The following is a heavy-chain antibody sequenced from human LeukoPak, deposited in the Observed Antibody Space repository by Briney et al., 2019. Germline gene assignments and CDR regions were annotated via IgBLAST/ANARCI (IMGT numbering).Heavy chain of an antibody. D-gene: IGHD3-22*01. J-gene: IGHJ6*02. V-gene: IGHV4-59*01. CDR3: ARDRIFYDSSGYYPHYYYYGMDV. CDR2: IYYSGST. CDR1: GGSISSYY. Sequence: SETLSLTCTVSGGSISSYYWSWIRQPPGKGLEWIGYIYYSGSTNYNPSLKSRVTISVDTSKNQFSLKLSSVTAADTAVYYCARDRIFYDSSGYYPHYYYYGMDVWGQGTTVTVSS.